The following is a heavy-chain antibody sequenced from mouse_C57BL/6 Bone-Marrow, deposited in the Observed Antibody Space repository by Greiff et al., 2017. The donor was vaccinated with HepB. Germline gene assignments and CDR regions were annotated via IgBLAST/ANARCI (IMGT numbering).Heavy chain of an antibody. CDR3: ARKLYAMDY. CDR2: IYPGSGNT. D-gene: IGHD1-3*01. V-gene: IGHV1-76*01. CDR1: GYTFTDYY. Sequence: QVQLKESGAELVRPGASVKLSCKASGYTFTDYYINWVKQRPGQGLEWIARIYPGSGNTYYNEKFKGKATLTAEKSSSTAYMQLSSLTSEDSAVYFCARKLYAMDYWGQGTSVTVSS. J-gene: IGHJ4*01.